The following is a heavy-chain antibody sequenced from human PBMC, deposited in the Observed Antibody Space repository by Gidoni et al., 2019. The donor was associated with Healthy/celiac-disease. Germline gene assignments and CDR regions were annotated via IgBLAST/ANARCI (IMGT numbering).Heavy chain of an antibody. Sequence: EVQLVESGGGLVQPGGSLRLSCAASGFTFSSYSMNWVRQAPGKGLEWVSYISSSSSTIYYADSVKGRFTISRDNAKNSLYLQMNSLRAEDTAVYYCARESPTMAENDAFDIWGQGTMVTVSS. D-gene: IGHD2-8*01. CDR1: GFTFSSYS. V-gene: IGHV3-48*01. J-gene: IGHJ3*02. CDR3: ARESPTMAENDAFDI. CDR2: ISSSSSTI.